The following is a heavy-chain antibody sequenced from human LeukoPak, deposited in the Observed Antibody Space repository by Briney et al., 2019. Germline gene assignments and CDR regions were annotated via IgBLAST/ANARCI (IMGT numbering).Heavy chain of an antibody. Sequence: GGSLRLSCAASGFTFSSYEMNWVRQAPGKGLEWVSSISSSSSYIYYTDSVKGRFTISRDNAKNSLYLQMNSLRAEDTAVYYCARVRVVAAARSTEFDYWGQGTLVTVSS. V-gene: IGHV3-21*01. D-gene: IGHD6-13*01. CDR3: ARVRVVAAARSTEFDY. CDR1: GFTFSSYE. J-gene: IGHJ4*02. CDR2: ISSSSSYI.